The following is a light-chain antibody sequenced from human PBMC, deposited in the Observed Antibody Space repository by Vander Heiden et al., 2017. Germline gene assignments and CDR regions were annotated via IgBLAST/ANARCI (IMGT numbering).Light chain of an antibody. Sequence: DIQMTQSPSSLSASVGDRVTIACRASQSISTYLNWYQQKPGKAPKLLIYGASSLQSGVPSRFSGSGSGTDFTLTITSLQLEDFATYYCQQRDSTPFTFGGRTKVEIK. CDR1: QSISTY. V-gene: IGKV1-39*01. CDR3: QQRDSTPFT. CDR2: GAS. J-gene: IGKJ4*01.